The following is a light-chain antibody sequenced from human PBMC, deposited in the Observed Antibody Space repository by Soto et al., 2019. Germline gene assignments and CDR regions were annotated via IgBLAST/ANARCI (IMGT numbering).Light chain of an antibody. J-gene: IGLJ1*01. V-gene: IGLV2-14*01. CDR2: DVS. Sequence: QSALTQPASVSGSPGQSITISCTGTSSDVGDYNYVSWYQQHPGEAPKVMIYDVSNRPSGVSNRFSGSKSGNTASLTISGLQAEDEADYYCSSYTSSSTLVFGTGTKLTVL. CDR1: SSDVGDYNY. CDR3: SSYTSSSTLV.